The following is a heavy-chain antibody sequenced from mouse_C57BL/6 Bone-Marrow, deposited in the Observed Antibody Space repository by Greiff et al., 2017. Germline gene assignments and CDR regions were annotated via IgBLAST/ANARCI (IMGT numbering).Heavy chain of an antibody. Sequence: QVHVKQPGAELVKPGASVKLSCKASGYTFTSYWMHWVKQRPGQGLEWIGMIHPNSGSTNYNEKFKSKATLTVDKSSSTAYMQLSSLTSEDSAVYYCARSDYYGSRPFAYWGQGTLVTVSA. CDR1: GYTFTSYW. CDR3: ARSDYYGSRPFAY. CDR2: IHPNSGST. J-gene: IGHJ3*01. V-gene: IGHV1-64*01. D-gene: IGHD1-1*01.